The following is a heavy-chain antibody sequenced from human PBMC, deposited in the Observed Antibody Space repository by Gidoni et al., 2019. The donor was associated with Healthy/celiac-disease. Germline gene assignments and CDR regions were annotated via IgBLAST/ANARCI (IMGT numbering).Heavy chain of an antibody. CDR1: GGSIRRSSYY. CDR3: ARLIAAAGTDYFDY. V-gene: IGHV4-39*01. Sequence: QLQLQESGPGLVKPSETLSLTCPVSGGSIRRSSYYWGWIRQPPGKGLEWIGSIYYSGSTYYNPSLKSRVTISVDTSKNQFSLKLSSVTAADTAVYYCARLIAAAGTDYFDYWGQGTLVTVSS. CDR2: IYYSGST. J-gene: IGHJ4*02. D-gene: IGHD6-13*01.